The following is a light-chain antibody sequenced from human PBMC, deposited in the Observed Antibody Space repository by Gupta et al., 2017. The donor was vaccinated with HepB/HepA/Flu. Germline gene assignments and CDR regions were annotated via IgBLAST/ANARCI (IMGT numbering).Light chain of an antibody. CDR1: SSDVGSYNL. CDR2: EVT. Sequence: QSALTQPASVSGSPGQSITISCTGTSSDVGSYNLVSWYRQYAGKAPKCMIYEVTKRPSGVSNRFSGSKSGNTASLTISGLQAEDEANYYCCSYAGRGTLVFGGGTKVTVL. V-gene: IGLV2-23*02. J-gene: IGLJ3*02. CDR3: CSYAGRGTLV.